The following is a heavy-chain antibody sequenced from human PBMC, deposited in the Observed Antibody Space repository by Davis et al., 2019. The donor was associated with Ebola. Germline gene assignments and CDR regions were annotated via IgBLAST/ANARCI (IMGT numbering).Heavy chain of an antibody. CDR3: ARAGFCSTWFDC. Sequence: PGGSLRLSCAASGFTFRSYDMHWVRQATGKGLEWVSAIGAAGDTYYPVSVKGGLTISRENAKNSLYLQMNSMRAEDTAVYYCARAGFCSTWFDCWGQGILVTVSS. V-gene: IGHV3-13*01. CDR2: IGAAGDT. CDR1: GFTFRSYD. J-gene: IGHJ5*01. D-gene: IGHD6-13*01.